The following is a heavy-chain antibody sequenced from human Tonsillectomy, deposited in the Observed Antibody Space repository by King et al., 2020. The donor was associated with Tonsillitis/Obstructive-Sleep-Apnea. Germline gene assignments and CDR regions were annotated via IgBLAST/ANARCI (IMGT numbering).Heavy chain of an antibody. CDR2: INHSGST. D-gene: IGHD4/OR15-4a*01. CDR1: GGSFSGYY. J-gene: IGHJ4*02. V-gene: IGHV4-34*01. Sequence: VQLQQWGAGLLKPSETLSLTCAVYGGSFSGYYWSWIRQPPGKGLEWIGEINHSGSTNYNPSLKSRVTISVDTSKNQFSLKLSSVTAADTAVYYCASHDYGDREVWYYFDYWGQGTLVTVSS. CDR3: ASHDYGDREVWYYFDY.